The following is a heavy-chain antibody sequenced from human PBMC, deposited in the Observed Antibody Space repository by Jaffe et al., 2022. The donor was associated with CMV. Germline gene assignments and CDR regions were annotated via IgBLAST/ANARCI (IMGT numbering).Heavy chain of an antibody. CDR2: IYYSGST. V-gene: IGHV4-39*01. D-gene: IGHD1-26*01. CDR3: ARQVGATYGDY. CDR1: GGSISSSSYY. Sequence: QLQLQESGPGLVKPSETLSLTCTVSGGSISSSSYYWGWIRQPPGKGLEWIGSIYYSGSTYYNPSLKSRVTISVDTSKNQFSLKLSSVTAADTAVYYCARQVGATYGDYWGQGTLVTVSS. J-gene: IGHJ4*02.